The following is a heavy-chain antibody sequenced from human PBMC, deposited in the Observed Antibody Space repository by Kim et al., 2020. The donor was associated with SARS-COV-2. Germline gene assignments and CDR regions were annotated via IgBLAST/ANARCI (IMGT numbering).Heavy chain of an antibody. CDR1: SDSISSYY. J-gene: IGHJ4*02. V-gene: IGHV4-59*01. Sequence: SETLSLTCSVSSDSISSYYCSWIRQLPGKGLEWLGYIYYSGSTDYNPSLKSRVTISWDTSKNQFSLDLTSVTNADTAVYYCARSEGRGSWHQFDYWGQGILVTVSS. CDR3: ARSEGRGSWHQFDY. CDR2: IYYSGST. D-gene: IGHD6-19*01.